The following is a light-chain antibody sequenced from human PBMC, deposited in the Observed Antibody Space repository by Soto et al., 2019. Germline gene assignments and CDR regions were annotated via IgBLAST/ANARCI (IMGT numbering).Light chain of an antibody. J-gene: IGKJ1*01. CDR3: QQYSTYRT. Sequence: DKLMTQSPATLSVSPGERVTLSCRASQILSSNLAWYQQKPGQAPRLLIYGAVTRATGVPARFSGSESGTEFTLTISSLQSEDFATYYCQQYSTYRTFGQGTKVDIK. V-gene: IGKV3-15*01. CDR1: QILSSN. CDR2: GAV.